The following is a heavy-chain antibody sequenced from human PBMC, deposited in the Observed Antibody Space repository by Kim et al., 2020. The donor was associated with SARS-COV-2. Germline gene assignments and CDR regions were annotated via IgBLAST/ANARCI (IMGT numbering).Heavy chain of an antibody. J-gene: IGHJ4*02. CDR1: GFTFSDYA. V-gene: IGHV3-23*03. CDR3: AKKIDGYWGFDY. Sequence: GGSLRLSCAASGFTFSDYAMSWVRQAPGKGLEWVSVRYSGGGRSTYYADSVRGRYTISRDDSKSTLYLQMNSLRAEDTAFYYCAKKIDGYWGFDYWGQGTLVTVSS. CDR2: RYSGGGRST. D-gene: IGHD5-18*01.